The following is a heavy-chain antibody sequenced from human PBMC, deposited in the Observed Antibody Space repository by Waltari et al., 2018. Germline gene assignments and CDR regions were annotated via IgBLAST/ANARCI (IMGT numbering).Heavy chain of an antibody. CDR2: VRPDNSDT. D-gene: IGHD1-1*01. CDR1: GYSFNNYW. J-gene: IGHJ4*02. CDR3: ARHTEDDNGDD. V-gene: IGHV5-51*01. Sequence: QLVQSGTEVKKPGESLKISCKTSGYSFNNYWIGWVRQMPGKGLEWMGSVRPDNSDTRYSPSFRGQVTISADKSISNAYLQWSSLKASDTAIYYCARHTEDDNGDDWGQGTLVTVSS.